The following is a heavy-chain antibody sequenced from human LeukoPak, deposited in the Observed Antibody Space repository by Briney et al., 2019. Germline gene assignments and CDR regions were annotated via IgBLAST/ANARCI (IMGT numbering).Heavy chain of an antibody. V-gene: IGHV4-38-2*02. J-gene: IGHJ4*02. CDR3: ARDLGGTAMVSAY. Sequence: SETLSLTCTVSGHSISSGYYWGWIRQPPGKGLEWIGSIYHSGSTYYNPSLKSRVTISVDTSKNQFSLKLSSVTAADTAVCYCARDLGGTAMVSAYWGQGTLVTVSS. CDR2: IYHSGST. D-gene: IGHD5-18*01. CDR1: GHSISSGYY.